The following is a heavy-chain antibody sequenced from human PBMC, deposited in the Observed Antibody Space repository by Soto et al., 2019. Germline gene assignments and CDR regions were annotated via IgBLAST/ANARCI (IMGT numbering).Heavy chain of an antibody. Sequence: PGGSLRLSCAASGFTFSDYYMSWIRQAPGKGLEWVSYISSSGSTIYYADSVKGRFTISRDNAKNSLYLQMNSLRAEDTAVYYCARDKRWDPFYCSSTSCYPYYYYGMDVWGQGTTVTVSS. CDR2: ISSSGSTI. CDR1: GFTFSDYY. D-gene: IGHD2-2*01. J-gene: IGHJ6*02. CDR3: ARDKRWDPFYCSSTSCYPYYYYGMDV. V-gene: IGHV3-11*01.